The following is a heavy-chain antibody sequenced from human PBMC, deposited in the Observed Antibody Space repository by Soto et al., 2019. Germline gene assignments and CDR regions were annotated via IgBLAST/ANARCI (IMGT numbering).Heavy chain of an antibody. D-gene: IGHD4-4*01. J-gene: IGHJ6*02. V-gene: IGHV3-11*01. CDR3: ARATLYSNLYYYYYYGMDV. CDR1: GFTFSDYY. Sequence: QVQLVESGGGLVKPGGSLRLSCAASGFTFSDYYMSWIRQAPGKGLEWVSYISSSGSTIYYAGSVKGRFTISRDNAKNSLYLQMNSLRAEDTAVYYCARATLYSNLYYYYYYGMDVWGQGTTVTVSS. CDR2: ISSSGSTI.